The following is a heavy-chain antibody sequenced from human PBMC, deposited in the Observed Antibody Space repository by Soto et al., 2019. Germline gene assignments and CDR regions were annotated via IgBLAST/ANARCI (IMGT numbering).Heavy chain of an antibody. D-gene: IGHD1-1*01. CDR1: GGSINSGAYH. Sequence: QVQLQESGPRLVKPSQDLSLTCTVSGGSINSGAYHWSWVRQHPGKGLEWIGAISYRGTTYSNPSLPSRMTMSVDPSKTQLSLKLSSVTAADTAVYYCARMSATGTRWFDPWGPGTLVTVSS. CDR3: ARMSATGTRWFDP. CDR2: ISYRGTT. J-gene: IGHJ5*02. V-gene: IGHV4-31*03.